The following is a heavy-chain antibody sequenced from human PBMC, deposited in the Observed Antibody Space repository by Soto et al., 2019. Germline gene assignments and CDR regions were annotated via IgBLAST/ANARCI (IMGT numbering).Heavy chain of an antibody. CDR3: ARHIHNQGFEYYFDS. CDR2: IDYSGNI. Sequence: SETLSLTCNAPGGSITSGGSAWGWIRQPPGKGLEWIGTIDYSGNIYYIPSLKSRITISVDTSKNQISLKLSSVTAADTAVYYCARHIHNQGFEYYFDSWGQGTLVTVSS. J-gene: IGHJ4*02. CDR1: GGSITSGGSA. D-gene: IGHD1-1*01. V-gene: IGHV4-39*01.